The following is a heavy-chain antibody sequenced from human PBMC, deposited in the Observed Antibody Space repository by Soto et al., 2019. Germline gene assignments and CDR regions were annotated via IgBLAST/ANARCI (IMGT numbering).Heavy chain of an antibody. CDR1: GYTFSDYY. V-gene: IGHV1-2*02. CDR2: IYPTTGGT. Sequence: QVQLVQSGAEVKKPGASVTVSCKASGYTFSDYYMYWVRQAPGQGLDWMGWIYPTTGGTNYAQKFQGRVTMTRDTSISTAYMELSRLRSDDTAVYYCARIAGDYRIYDYWGQGTLVTVSS. J-gene: IGHJ4*02. CDR3: ARIAGDYRIYDY. D-gene: IGHD4-4*01.